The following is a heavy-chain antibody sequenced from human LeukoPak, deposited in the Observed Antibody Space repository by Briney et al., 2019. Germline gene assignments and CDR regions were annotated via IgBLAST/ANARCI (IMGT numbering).Heavy chain of an antibody. J-gene: IGHJ6*04. V-gene: IGHV3-33*06. CDR3: AKGAAYYYYYGMDV. CDR2: IWYDGSNK. D-gene: IGHD2-15*01. CDR1: GFTFSSYG. Sequence: GRSLRLSCAASGFTFSSYGMHWVRQAPGKGLECVAVIWYDGSNKYYADSVKGRFTISRDNSRNTLYLQMSSLRAEDTAVYYCAKGAAYYYYYGMDVWGKGTTVTVSS.